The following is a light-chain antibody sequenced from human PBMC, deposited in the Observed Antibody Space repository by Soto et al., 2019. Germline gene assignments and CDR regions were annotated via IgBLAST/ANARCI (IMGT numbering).Light chain of an antibody. Sequence: EIVLTQSPATLSLSPGERATLSCRASQSVNSYLAWYQQKPGQAPRLLIYEAYNRATGIPARFSGSGSGTDFTLTISRLEPEDFAVYYCQQRSNWPPTFGPGTKGDIK. V-gene: IGKV3-11*01. CDR1: QSVNSY. CDR3: QQRSNWPPT. CDR2: EAY. J-gene: IGKJ3*01.